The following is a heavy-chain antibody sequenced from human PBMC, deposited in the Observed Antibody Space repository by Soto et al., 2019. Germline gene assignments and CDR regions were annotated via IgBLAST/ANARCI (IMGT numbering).Heavy chain of an antibody. CDR3: ARDSAAAAGDYYYGMDV. Sequence: QVQLVQSGAEAKKPGSSVKVSCKASGGTFSSYAISWVRQAPGQGLEWMGGIIPIFGTANYAQKFQGRVTITADESTSTAYMELSSLRSEDTAVYYCARDSAAAAGDYYYGMDVWGQGTTVTVSS. J-gene: IGHJ6*02. CDR1: GGTFSSYA. D-gene: IGHD6-13*01. CDR2: IIPIFGTA. V-gene: IGHV1-69*01.